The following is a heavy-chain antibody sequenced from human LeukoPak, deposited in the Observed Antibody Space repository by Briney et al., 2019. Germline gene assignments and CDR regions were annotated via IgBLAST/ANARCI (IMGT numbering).Heavy chain of an antibody. J-gene: IGHJ4*02. D-gene: IGHD3-10*01. CDR2: ISGSGVNT. CDR1: GFTFSTYG. CDR3: AKRYGSGSLPDHNFDY. V-gene: IGHV3-23*01. Sequence: GGSLRLSCAASGFTFSTYGMSWVRQAPGKGLEWVSTISGSGVNTYYAASVKGRFTISRDNSKNTLYLHMNSLRVEDTAVYYCAKRYGSGSLPDHNFDYWGQGTLVTVSS.